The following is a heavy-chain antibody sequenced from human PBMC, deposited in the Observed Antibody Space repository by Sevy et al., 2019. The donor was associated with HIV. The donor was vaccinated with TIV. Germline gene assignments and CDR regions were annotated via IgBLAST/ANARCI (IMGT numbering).Heavy chain of an antibody. Sequence: GGSLRLSCAASGFIFSSYAMHWVRQAPGKGLEWVAVISYDGSNKYYADSVKGRFTISRDNSKNTLYLQMNSLRAEDTAVYYCARRRSSSSWYGGLDYWGQGTLVTVSS. CDR2: ISYDGSNK. D-gene: IGHD6-13*01. J-gene: IGHJ4*02. V-gene: IGHV3-30-3*01. CDR1: GFIFSSYA. CDR3: ARRRSSSSWYGGLDY.